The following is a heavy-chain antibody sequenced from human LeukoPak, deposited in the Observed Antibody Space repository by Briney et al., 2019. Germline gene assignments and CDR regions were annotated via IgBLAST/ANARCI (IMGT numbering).Heavy chain of an antibody. J-gene: IGHJ4*02. CDR1: GYIFTDYY. V-gene: IGHV1-46*01. CDR2: MRPSGGST. CDR3: AREYTVVTFYYFDN. Sequence: ASVKVSCKASGYIFTDYYMHWVRQAPGQGLEWMGIMRPSGGSTTHEQKFQGRVTMTRDTSTSTVYMELSSLRSDDPAMYYCAREYTVVTFYYFDNWGQGTPVTVSS. D-gene: IGHD4-23*01.